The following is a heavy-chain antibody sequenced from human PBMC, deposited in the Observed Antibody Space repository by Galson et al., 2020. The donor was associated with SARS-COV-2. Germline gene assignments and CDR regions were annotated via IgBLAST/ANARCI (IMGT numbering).Heavy chain of an antibody. D-gene: IGHD3-3*01. CDR1: GGSISSGDYY. CDR2: IYYSGST. Sequence: SETLSLTCTVSGGSISSGDYYWSWIRQPPGKGLEWIGYIYYSGSTYYNPSLKSRVTISVDTSKNQFSLKLSSVTAADTAVYYCARYNTDFWSGYYDYWGQGTLVTVSS. V-gene: IGHV4-30-4*01. J-gene: IGHJ4*02. CDR3: ARYNTDFWSGYYDY.